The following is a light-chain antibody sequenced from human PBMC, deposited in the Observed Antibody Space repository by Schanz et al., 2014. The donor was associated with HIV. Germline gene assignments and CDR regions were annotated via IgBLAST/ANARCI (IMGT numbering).Light chain of an antibody. J-gene: IGLJ3*02. CDR3: SSYEGIHNWV. V-gene: IGLV2-14*03. Sequence: QSALTQPASVSGSPGQSITISCTGTSSDIGGYNYVSWYQQHPGKAPKLLIYDVTYRPSGISNRFSGSKSGNTASLTISGLQAEDEADYYCSSYEGIHNWVFGGGTKLTVL. CDR2: DVT. CDR1: SSDIGGYNY.